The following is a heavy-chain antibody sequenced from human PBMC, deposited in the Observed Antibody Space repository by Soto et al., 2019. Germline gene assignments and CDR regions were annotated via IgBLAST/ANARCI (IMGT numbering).Heavy chain of an antibody. D-gene: IGHD6-19*01. Sequence: QVQLQESGPGLVKPAGTLSLTCDVSADSISSTTWWSWVRQPPGGGLEWIGEIHQRGTTNYNPSLKSRVNISIDKSKNQFSLKVTSVTAADTAVYYCARQGGWYMDYWGQGTLVTVSS. CDR1: ADSISSTTW. CDR3: ARQGGWYMDY. CDR2: IHQRGTT. V-gene: IGHV4-4*02. J-gene: IGHJ4*02.